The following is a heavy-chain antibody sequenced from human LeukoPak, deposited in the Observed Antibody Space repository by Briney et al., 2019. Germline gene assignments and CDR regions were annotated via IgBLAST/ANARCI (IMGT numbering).Heavy chain of an antibody. CDR2: IKQDGTEK. J-gene: IGHJ4*02. CDR3: ARDCSTATCQNF. CDR1: GFSFSSYW. V-gene: IGHV3-7*01. Sequence: GGSLRLSCAASGFSFSSYWMNWVRQAPGKGLEWLSNIKQDGTEKYYLDSVEGRFTISRDNTKNSLFLQVNSLRVEDTAVYYCARDCSTATCQNFWGQGTLVTVSS. D-gene: IGHD1-26*01.